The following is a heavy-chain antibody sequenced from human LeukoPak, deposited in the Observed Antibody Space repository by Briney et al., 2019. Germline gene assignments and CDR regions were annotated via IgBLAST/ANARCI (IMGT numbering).Heavy chain of an antibody. V-gene: IGHV1-8*01. CDR1: GYTFTSYD. CDR3: ASWVATIDYYYMDV. CDR2: MNPNSGNT. Sequence: GASVKVSCKASGYTFTSYDINWVRQATGQGLEWMGWMNPNSGNTGYAQKFQGRVTMTRNTSISTAYMELSSLRSEVTAVYYCASWVATIDYYYMDVWGKGTTVTVSS. J-gene: IGHJ6*03. D-gene: IGHD5-12*01.